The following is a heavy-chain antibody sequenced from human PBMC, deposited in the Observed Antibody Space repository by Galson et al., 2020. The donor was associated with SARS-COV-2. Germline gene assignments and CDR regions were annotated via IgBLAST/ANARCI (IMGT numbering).Heavy chain of an antibody. CDR3: ARVLSGSYYYFDY. CDR1: GFTFSGYA. V-gene: IGHV3-30*01. Sequence: GGSLRLSCAASGFTFSGYAMHWFRQAPGKGLEWVAVISYDGSNKYYADSVKGRLTISRDNSKNTLYLQMNSLRAEDTAVYYCARVLSGSYYYFDYWGQGTLVTVSS. CDR2: ISYDGSNK. D-gene: IGHD1-26*01. J-gene: IGHJ4*02.